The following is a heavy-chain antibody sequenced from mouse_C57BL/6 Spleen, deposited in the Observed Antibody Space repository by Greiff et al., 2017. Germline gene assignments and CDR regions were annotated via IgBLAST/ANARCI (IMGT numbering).Heavy chain of an antibody. D-gene: IGHD1-1*01. J-gene: IGHJ1*03. Sequence: QVQLKESGPELVKPGASVKISCKASGYSFTSYYIHWVKQRPGQGLEWIGWIYPGSGNTKYNEKFKGKATLTADTSSSTAYMQLSSLTSEDSAVYYCARIYGSGYFDVWGTGTTVTVSS. CDR2: IYPGSGNT. V-gene: IGHV1-66*01. CDR1: GYSFTSYY. CDR3: ARIYGSGYFDV.